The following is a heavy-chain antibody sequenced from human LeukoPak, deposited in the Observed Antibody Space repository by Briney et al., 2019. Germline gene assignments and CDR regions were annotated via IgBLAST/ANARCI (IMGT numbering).Heavy chain of an antibody. CDR3: ARVPEGSGDSSGYPDY. Sequence: ASVKVSCKASGYTFTSYYMHWVRQAPGQGLEWMGIINPSGGSTSYAQKFQGRVTMTRDTPTSTVYMELSSLRSEDTAVYYCARVPEGSGDSSGYPDYWGQGTLVTVSS. D-gene: IGHD3-22*01. CDR2: INPSGGST. V-gene: IGHV1-46*01. CDR1: GYTFTSYY. J-gene: IGHJ4*02.